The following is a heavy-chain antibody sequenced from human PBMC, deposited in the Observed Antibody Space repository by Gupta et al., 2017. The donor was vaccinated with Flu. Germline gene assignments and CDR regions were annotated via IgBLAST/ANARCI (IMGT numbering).Heavy chain of an antibody. CDR3: ARGWGIAGTSPSYYYGMDV. CDR2: SRNRADSYTT. D-gene: IGHD1-7*01. Sequence: DVQLVESGGGLVQPGGSLRLSCAASGFSFSDHYMDWGRQAPGKGLEWVGRSRNRADSYTTEYAAAVKGRFTISRDDSDNSLYLQMNRLKTEDTAVYFCARGWGIAGTSPSYYYGMDVWGQGTTVTVSS. V-gene: IGHV3-72*01. CDR1: GFSFSDHY. J-gene: IGHJ6*02.